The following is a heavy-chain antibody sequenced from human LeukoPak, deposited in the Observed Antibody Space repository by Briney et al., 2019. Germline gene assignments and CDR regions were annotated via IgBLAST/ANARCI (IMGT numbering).Heavy chain of an antibody. V-gene: IGHV3-33*08. D-gene: IGHD6-13*01. CDR3: ARDGFSSSWYGRALDY. CDR2: IWYDESNK. J-gene: IGHJ4*02. CDR1: GFTFNSYG. Sequence: GGSLTLSCAASGFTFNSYGMHWVRQAPGKGLEWVAVIWYDESNKYYADSVKGRFTISRDNSRNTLYLQMNSLRAEDTAVYYCARDGFSSSWYGRALDYWSQGTLVTDSS.